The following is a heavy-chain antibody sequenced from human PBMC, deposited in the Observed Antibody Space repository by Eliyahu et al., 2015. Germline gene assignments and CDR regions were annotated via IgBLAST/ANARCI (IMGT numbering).Heavy chain of an antibody. Sequence: EVQLLESGGGLVQPGGSLRLSCAASEFTFNIYAMSWVRQPPGKGXEWVSSISRSGGSTYYADSVKGRFTVSRDNSKNTLYLQMNSLRAEDTAIYYCAKRPGATGWGGQGTLVTVSS. J-gene: IGHJ4*02. V-gene: IGHV3-23*01. CDR3: AKRPGATGW. D-gene: IGHD1-1*01. CDR2: ISRSGGST. CDR1: EFTFNIYA.